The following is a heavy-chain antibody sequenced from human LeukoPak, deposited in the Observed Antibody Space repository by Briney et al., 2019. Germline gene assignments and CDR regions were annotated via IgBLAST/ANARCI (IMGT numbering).Heavy chain of an antibody. CDR1: GFTFSSYS. Sequence: PGGSLRLSCAASGFTFSSYSMNWVRQAPGKGLEWVSSISSSSSYIYYADSVKGRFTISRDNAKNSLYLQMNSLRAEDTAVYYCAIGSASYGSGSFDYWGQGTLVTVSS. CDR2: ISSSSSYI. D-gene: IGHD3-10*01. J-gene: IGHJ4*02. CDR3: AIGSASYGSGSFDY. V-gene: IGHV3-21*01.